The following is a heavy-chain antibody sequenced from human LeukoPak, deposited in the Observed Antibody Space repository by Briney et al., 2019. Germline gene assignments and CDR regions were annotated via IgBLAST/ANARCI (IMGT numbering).Heavy chain of an antibody. D-gene: IGHD3-22*01. CDR3: ARSLINYYDSSGPPGIRAFDF. V-gene: IGHV4-59*01. CDR2: IYYRGST. CDR1: GDSINTYY. Sequence: ETLSLTCTVSGDSINTYYWSWIRQPPGKGLEWIGYIYYRGSTNCNPSLKSRVTISVDTSKNQFSLKLSSVTAADTAVYYCARSLINYYDSSGPPGIRAFDFWGQGTMVTVSS. J-gene: IGHJ3*01.